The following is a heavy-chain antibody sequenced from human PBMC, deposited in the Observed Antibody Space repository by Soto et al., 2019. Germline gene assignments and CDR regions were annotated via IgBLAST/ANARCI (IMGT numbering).Heavy chain of an antibody. CDR2: SNEGSGNT. V-gene: IGHV1-3*01. Sequence: QVQLVQSGPEVKRPGASVRISCRAAGYSFKNYAIHWVRQAPGKKLEWMGWSNEGSGNTRYSHKFQGRLSITRDTSASTCYLGLRSLITEDTAVYLCARADRTISAAVTLDYGGPGPLVTSSS. CDR1: GYSFKNYA. D-gene: IGHD5-18*01. CDR3: ARADRTISAAVTLDY. J-gene: IGHJ4*02.